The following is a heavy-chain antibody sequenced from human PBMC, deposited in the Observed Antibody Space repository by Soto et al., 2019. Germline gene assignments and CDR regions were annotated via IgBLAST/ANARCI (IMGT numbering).Heavy chain of an antibody. Sequence: PGGSLRLSCAASGFTFNNYAMSWVRQAPGKGLEWVSAMSGSGDTTYYTDSAKGRFTISRDNSKNTLYLHMNSLRAEDMAVYYCVKSTAWYLREYWGQGTLVNVSS. V-gene: IGHV3-23*01. CDR1: GFTFNNYA. D-gene: IGHD6-13*01. CDR3: VKSTAWYLREY. J-gene: IGHJ4*02. CDR2: MSGSGDTT.